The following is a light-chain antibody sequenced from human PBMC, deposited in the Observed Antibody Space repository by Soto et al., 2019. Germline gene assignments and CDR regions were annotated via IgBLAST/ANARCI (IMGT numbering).Light chain of an antibody. CDR1: QSLLHSNGYND. CDR2: LGS. V-gene: IGKV2-28*01. CDR3: MQALQPPCN. Sequence: DIVMTQSPLSLPVTPGEPASISCRSSQSLLHSNGYNDLDWYLQKPRQSPQLLIYLGSNRDSGVPDRFSRSGLGTDFTLKISRVEAEDVGVYYCMQALQPPCNFGQGTKLEIK. J-gene: IGKJ2*02.